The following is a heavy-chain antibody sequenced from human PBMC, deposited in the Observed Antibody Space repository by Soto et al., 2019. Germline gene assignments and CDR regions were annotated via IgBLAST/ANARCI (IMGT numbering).Heavy chain of an antibody. Sequence: ASVKVSCKASGYTFTSYGISWVRQAPGQGLEWMGWISAYNGNTNYAQKLQGRVTMTTDTSTSTAYMELRSLRSDDTAVYYCAIDEPPTPYYYVMDVWGQGTTVTVSS. J-gene: IGHJ6*02. CDR2: ISAYNGNT. CDR3: AIDEPPTPYYYVMDV. V-gene: IGHV1-18*01. CDR1: GYTFTSYG.